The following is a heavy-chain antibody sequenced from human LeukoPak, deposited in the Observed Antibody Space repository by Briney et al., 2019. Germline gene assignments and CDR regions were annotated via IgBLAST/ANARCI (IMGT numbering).Heavy chain of an antibody. Sequence: SGGSLRLSCAAPGFSFSSYWMGWVRQAPGKGLEWVANIKQDGSEKYYVVSVKGRFTISRDNAKNSLYLQMNSLRAEDTAVYYCASQDYYYGMDVWGQGTTVTVSS. CDR1: GFSFSSYW. J-gene: IGHJ6*02. V-gene: IGHV3-7*02. CDR3: ASQDYYYGMDV. CDR2: IKQDGSEK.